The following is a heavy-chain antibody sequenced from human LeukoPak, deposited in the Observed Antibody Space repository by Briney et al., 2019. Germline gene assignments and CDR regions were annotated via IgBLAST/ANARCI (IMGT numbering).Heavy chain of an antibody. D-gene: IGHD4-17*01. J-gene: IGHJ4*02. CDR3: ARDHYGDYYFDY. Sequence: SGGSLRLSCAASGFTFSSNYMSWVRQAPGKGLEWVSVIYSGGSTYYADSVKGRFTISRDNSKNTLYLQMNSLRAEDTAVYYCARDHYGDYYFDYWGQGTLVTASS. CDR1: GFTFSSNY. CDR2: IYSGGST. V-gene: IGHV3-66*02.